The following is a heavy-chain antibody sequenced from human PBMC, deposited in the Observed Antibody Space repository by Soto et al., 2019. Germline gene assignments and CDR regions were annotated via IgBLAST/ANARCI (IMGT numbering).Heavy chain of an antibody. D-gene: IGHD2-2*01. J-gene: IGHJ6*02. CDR2: INPSGGST. CDR1: GYTFSNYG. V-gene: IGHV1-46*01. Sequence: ASVKVSCKASGYTFSNYGITWVRQAPGQGLEWMGIINPSGGSTSYAQKFQGRVTMTRDTSTSTVYMELSSLRSEDTAVYYCAREFLGDLYCISTSCYYYYGMDVWGQGTTVTVSS. CDR3: AREFLGDLYCISTSCYYYYGMDV.